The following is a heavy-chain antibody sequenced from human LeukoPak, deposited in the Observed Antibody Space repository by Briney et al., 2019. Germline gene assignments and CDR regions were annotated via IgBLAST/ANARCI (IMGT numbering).Heavy chain of an antibody. Sequence: PSETLSLTCAVSGYSISSGYYWGWIRQPPGKGLEWIGSIYHSGSTYYNSSLKSRVTISVDTSKNQFSLKLSSVTAADTAVYYCARVSPENFDYWGQGTLVTVSS. CDR3: ARVSPENFDY. CDR1: GYSISSGYY. CDR2: IYHSGST. V-gene: IGHV4-38-2*01. D-gene: IGHD5-24*01. J-gene: IGHJ4*02.